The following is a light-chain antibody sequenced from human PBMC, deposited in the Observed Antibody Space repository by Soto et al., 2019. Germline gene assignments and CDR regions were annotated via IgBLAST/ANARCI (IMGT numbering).Light chain of an antibody. J-gene: IGKJ4*01. CDR1: QRIDTS. V-gene: IGKV3-15*01. CDR3: QQYYKWPLT. Sequence: EIVMTQSPATLSVSPGERATLSCRASQRIDTSLAWYQQRPGQAPRLLLYNAATRATGIPARFSGRGFGTEFTLTISSLQSEDFALYYCQQYYKWPLTFGGGTKVEIK. CDR2: NAA.